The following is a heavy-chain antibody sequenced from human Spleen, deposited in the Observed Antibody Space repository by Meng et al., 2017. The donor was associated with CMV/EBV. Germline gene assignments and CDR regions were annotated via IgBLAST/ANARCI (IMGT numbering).Heavy chain of an antibody. D-gene: IGHD2-2*01. CDR1: GFAFSTYA. CDR3: ARLIPAAMYYYYGMDV. V-gene: IGHV3-21*01. Sequence: GGSLRLSCETSGFAFSTYAMNWVRQAPGKGLEWVSSISSSSAYLYYAGSVKGRFTISRDNAKNSLYLQMNSLNAEDTAVYYCARLIPAAMYYYYGMDVWGQGTTVTVSS. J-gene: IGHJ6*02. CDR2: ISSSSAYL.